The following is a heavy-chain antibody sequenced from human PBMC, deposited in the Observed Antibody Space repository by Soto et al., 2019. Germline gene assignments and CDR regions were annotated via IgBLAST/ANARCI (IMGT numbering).Heavy chain of an antibody. CDR2: ISYDGSNK. CDR1: GFTFSSYG. J-gene: IGHJ6*02. CDR3: AKEESSSYLYYYYGMDV. V-gene: IGHV3-30*18. Sequence: GGSLRLSCAASGFTFSSYGMHWVRQAPGKGLEWVAVISYDGSNKYYADSVKGRFTISRDNSKNTLYLQMNSLRAEDTAVYYCAKEESSSYLYYYYGMDVWGQGTTVTVSS. D-gene: IGHD6-13*01.